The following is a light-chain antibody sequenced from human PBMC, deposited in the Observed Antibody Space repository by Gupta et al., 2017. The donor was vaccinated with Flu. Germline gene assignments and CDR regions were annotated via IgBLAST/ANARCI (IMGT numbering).Light chain of an antibody. V-gene: IGLV2-14*01. CDR2: EVT. CDR1: SSDVGAYKY. J-gene: IGLJ3*02. Sequence: QSALTQPASVSGSSGQSITISCTGTSSDVGAYKYVSWYQQHPGKVPKLMIYEVTNRPSGVSNRFSGSKSGNTASLIISGLQGEDDANYYCSSYAASGAWVFGGGTKLTVL. CDR3: SSYAASGAWV.